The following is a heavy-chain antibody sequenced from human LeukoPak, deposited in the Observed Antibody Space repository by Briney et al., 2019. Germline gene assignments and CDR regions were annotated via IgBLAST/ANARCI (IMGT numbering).Heavy chain of an antibody. J-gene: IGHJ4*02. CDR1: GGSISSYY. V-gene: IGHV4-59*12. CDR3: ARGTEREYSSSSGDY. D-gene: IGHD6-6*01. Sequence: SETLSLTCTVSGGSISSYYWSWIRQPPGKGLEWIGYIYYSGSTYYNPSLKSRVTISVDRSKNQFSLKLSSVTAADTAVYYCARGTEREYSSSSGDYWGQGTLVTVSS. CDR2: IYYSGST.